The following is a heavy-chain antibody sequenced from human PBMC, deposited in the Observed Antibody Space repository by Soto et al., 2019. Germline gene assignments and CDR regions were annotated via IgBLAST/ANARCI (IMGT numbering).Heavy chain of an antibody. V-gene: IGHV1-2*02. D-gene: IGHD3-10*01. CDR1: GYTFTSYY. Sequence: ASVKVSCKASGYTFTSYYMHWVRQAPGQGLEWMGWINPNSGGTSPAQNFQGRVTMTWDTSINTASMELSRLRFDDTAVYYCARDSAGGYYSSLDYWGQGTLVTVSS. CDR2: INPNSGGT. J-gene: IGHJ4*02. CDR3: ARDSAGGYYSSLDY.